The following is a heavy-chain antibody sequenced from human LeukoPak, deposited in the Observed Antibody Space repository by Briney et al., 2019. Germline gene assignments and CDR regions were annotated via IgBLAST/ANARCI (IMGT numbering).Heavy chain of an antibody. J-gene: IGHJ4*02. CDR2: IYHTGST. CDR1: GGSVSDYY. V-gene: IGHV4-59*02. CDR3: ASRKLGNDY. Sequence: LETLSLTCTISGGSVSDYYWSWIRQSPGKGLEWIGYIYHTGSTSYSPSLKSRVTISADTSQNQFSLKLSSVTAADTAVYYCASRKLGNDYWGQGTLVTVSP. D-gene: IGHD7-27*01.